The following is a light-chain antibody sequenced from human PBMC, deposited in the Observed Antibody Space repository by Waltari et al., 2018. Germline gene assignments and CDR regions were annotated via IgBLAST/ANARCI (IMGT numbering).Light chain of an antibody. Sequence: DIQMTQSPSSLSASLGDRVSPTCRASQGVTNYVAWYRQRPGKAPESLFFGATIFENGVPSRFSGSGLGTDFTLTISGLQAVDSATFYCQQYYHSAPTFGQGTRL. CDR2: GAT. CDR1: QGVTNY. J-gene: IGKJ5*01. V-gene: IGKV1-16*01. CDR3: QQYYHSAPT.